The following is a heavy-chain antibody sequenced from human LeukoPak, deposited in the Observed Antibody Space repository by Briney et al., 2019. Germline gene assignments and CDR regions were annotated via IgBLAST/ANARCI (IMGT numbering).Heavy chain of an antibody. D-gene: IGHD3-3*01. V-gene: IGHV3-74*01. CDR2: INSDGSST. CDR1: GFTFSSYW. CDR3: AREEERLLRFLEWPYYYYGMDV. Sequence: GGSLRLSCAASGFTFSSYWMHWVRQAPGKGLVWVSRINSDGSSTSYADSVKGRFTISRDNSKNTLYLQVNSLRAEDTAVYYCAREEERLLRFLEWPYYYYGMDVWGQGTTVTVSS. J-gene: IGHJ6*02.